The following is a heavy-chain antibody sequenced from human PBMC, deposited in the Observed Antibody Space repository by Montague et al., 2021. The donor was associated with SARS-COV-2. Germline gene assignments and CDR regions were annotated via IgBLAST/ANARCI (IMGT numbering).Heavy chain of an antibody. V-gene: IGHV2-70*11. Sequence: PALAQPTQTLTLTCTFSGFSLSTSGMCVSWIRQPPGKALEWLARIDWDDDKYYSTSLKTRLTISKDTSKNQVVFTMTNMDPVDTATYYCARTTMITFGGVIVPFDYWGQGTLVTVSS. CDR3: ARTTMITFGGVIVPFDY. D-gene: IGHD3-16*02. CDR1: GFSLSTSGMC. CDR2: IDWDDDK. J-gene: IGHJ4*02.